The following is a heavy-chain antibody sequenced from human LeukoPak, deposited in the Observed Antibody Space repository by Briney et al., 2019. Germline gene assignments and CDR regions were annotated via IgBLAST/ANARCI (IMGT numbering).Heavy chain of an antibody. CDR3: AKVVGSFAD. D-gene: IGHD6-25*01. V-gene: IGHV3-23*01. Sequence: GGSLRLSCAASGFTCSSYAMSWVRQAPGKGLEWISAISGRGDTTYYADSVKGRFTISRDNSKNTLYLQMSSLLAEDTALYYSAKVVGSFADWGQGTLVTVSS. CDR2: ISGRGDTT. J-gene: IGHJ4*02. CDR1: GFTCSSYA.